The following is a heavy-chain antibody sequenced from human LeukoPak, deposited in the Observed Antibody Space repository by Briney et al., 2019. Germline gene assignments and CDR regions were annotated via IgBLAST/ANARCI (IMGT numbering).Heavy chain of an antibody. D-gene: IGHD3-22*01. V-gene: IGHV1-2*02. CDR2: INPNSGAT. J-gene: IGHJ4*02. CDR1: GYSFTGYY. Sequence: ASVKLSCKASGYSFTGYYIHWVRQAPGQGLEWVGWINPNSGATNYAQKFQDRVTMTRDTSISTAYMELSRLRSDDTAVYLCARDQNYFDTTTYYGIDYWGQGTLVTVSS. CDR3: ARDQNYFDTTTYYGIDY.